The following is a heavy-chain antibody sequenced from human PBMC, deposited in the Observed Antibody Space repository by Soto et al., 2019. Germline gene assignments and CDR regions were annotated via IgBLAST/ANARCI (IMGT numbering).Heavy chain of an antibody. CDR1: GGSISAGGYY. CDR2: IYYSGST. J-gene: IGHJ4*02. Sequence: PSETLSLTCTVSGGSISAGGYYRSWIRQHPGKGLEWIGYIYYSGSTYYNPSLKSRVTISEDTSKNQFSLRLSSVTAADTAVYYCARYGXARYYYDSSGYSDSFDYWGQGTLVTVSS. CDR3: ARYGXARYYYDSSGYSDSFDY. V-gene: IGHV4-31*03. D-gene: IGHD3-22*01.